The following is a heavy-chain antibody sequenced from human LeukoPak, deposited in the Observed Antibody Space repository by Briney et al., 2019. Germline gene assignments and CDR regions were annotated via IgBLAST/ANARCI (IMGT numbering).Heavy chain of an antibody. CDR2: IYPGDSNI. V-gene: IGHV5-51*01. D-gene: IGHD4-23*01. J-gene: IGHJ4*02. Sequence: GESLKISCKGSGDSFSSYWIGWVRQMPGKGLERMGIIYPGDSNIRYSPSFQGQVTISADKSISTAYLQWSSLKASDTAMYYCAREGGYDYGGNCFDYWGQGTLVTVSS. CDR3: AREGGYDYGGNCFDY. CDR1: GDSFSSYW.